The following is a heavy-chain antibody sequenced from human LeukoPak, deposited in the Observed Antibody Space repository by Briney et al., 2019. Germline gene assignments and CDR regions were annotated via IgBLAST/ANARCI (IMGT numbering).Heavy chain of an antibody. Sequence: SETLSLTCAVYGGSFSGYYWSWIRQPPGKGLEWIGYIYYSGSTNYNPSLKSRVTISVDTSKNQFSLKLSSVTAADTAVYYCARDLTMVRGVSYYYYGMDVWGQGTTVTVSS. V-gene: IGHV4-59*01. CDR3: ARDLTMVRGVSYYYYGMDV. D-gene: IGHD3-10*01. J-gene: IGHJ6*02. CDR1: GGSFSGYY. CDR2: IYYSGST.